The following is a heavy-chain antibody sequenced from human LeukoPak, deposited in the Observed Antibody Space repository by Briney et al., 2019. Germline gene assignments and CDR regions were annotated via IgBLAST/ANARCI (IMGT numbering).Heavy chain of an antibody. D-gene: IGHD3-9*01. CDR2: INHSGST. CDR1: GGSFSGYY. J-gene: IGHJ6*03. CDR3: ARNRILTGYYSYYYYYYMDV. Sequence: SETLSLTCAVYGGSFSGYYWSWIRQPPGKGLEWIGEINHSGSTNYNPSLKSRVTISVDTSKNQFSLKLSSVTAADTAVYYCARNRILTGYYSYYYYYYMDVWGKGTTVTVSS. V-gene: IGHV4-34*01.